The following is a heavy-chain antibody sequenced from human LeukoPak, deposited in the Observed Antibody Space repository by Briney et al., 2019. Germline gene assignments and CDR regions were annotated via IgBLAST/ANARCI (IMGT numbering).Heavy chain of an antibody. CDR3: ATRDCSGGSCYSGDFDY. Sequence: ASVKVSCKASGYTFTSYYMHWVRQAPGQGLERMGIINPSGGSTSYAQKFQGRVTMTRDTSTSTVYMELSSLRSEDTAVYYCATRDCSGGSCYSGDFDYWGQGTLVTVSS. CDR2: INPSGGST. CDR1: GYTFTSYY. J-gene: IGHJ4*02. D-gene: IGHD2-15*01. V-gene: IGHV1-46*01.